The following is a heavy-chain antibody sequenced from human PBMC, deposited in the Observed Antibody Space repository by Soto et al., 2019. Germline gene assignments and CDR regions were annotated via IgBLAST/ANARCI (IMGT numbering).Heavy chain of an antibody. V-gene: IGHV3-53*01. CDR3: SGAPSGYDEGDWYHGVDV. J-gene: IGHJ6*02. D-gene: IGHD5-12*01. Sequence: PGGSLRLSCAASGFSVSSNYMSWVRQAPGEGLEWVAISYINGRTDYADSVQGRFSVSRDIYKNTLFLQMNNLRAEDTAVYFCSGAPSGYDEGDWYHGVDVWGQGTTVTVSS. CDR1: GFSVSSNY. CDR2: SYINGRT.